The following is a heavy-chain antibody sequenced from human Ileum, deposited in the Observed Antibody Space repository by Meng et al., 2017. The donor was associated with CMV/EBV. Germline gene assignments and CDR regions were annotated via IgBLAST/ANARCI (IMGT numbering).Heavy chain of an antibody. CDR3: ARDLRHCGGDCFDDLFDI. Sequence: ASVKVSCKASGYTFSTYGLSWVRQAPGQGLEWMGWISAYNGDTNYAHKFRGRVTMTTGTSTNTAYMELRSLRSDDTAVYYCARDLRHCGGDCFDDLFDIWGQGTKVTVSS. CDR2: ISAYNGDT. J-gene: IGHJ3*02. D-gene: IGHD2-21*01. V-gene: IGHV1-18*01. CDR1: GYTFSTYG.